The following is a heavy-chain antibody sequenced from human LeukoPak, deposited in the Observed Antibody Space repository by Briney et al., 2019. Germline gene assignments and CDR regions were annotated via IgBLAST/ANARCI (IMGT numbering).Heavy chain of an antibody. CDR3: ARSPSRSGWWDSDY. V-gene: IGHV4-59*01. CDR1: GGFISNYY. Sequence: SETLSLTCTVSGGFISNYYWNWLRQPPGKGLEWIGYIYYSGSTNYNPSLKSRVTISVDTSMNQFSLKLSSVTAADTAVYYCARSPSRSGWWDSDYWGQGTLVTVSS. CDR2: IYYSGST. D-gene: IGHD6-19*01. J-gene: IGHJ4*02.